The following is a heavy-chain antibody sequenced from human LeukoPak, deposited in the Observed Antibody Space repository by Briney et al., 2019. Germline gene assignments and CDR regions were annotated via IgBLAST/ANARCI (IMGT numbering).Heavy chain of an antibody. Sequence: GGSLRLSCAASGFTFSSYSMNWVRQAPGKGLEWVSSISSSSSYIYYADSVKGRFTISRDNAKNSLYLQMNSLRAEDTAVYYCARDLVVSITFDSWGQGTLVTVSS. CDR2: ISSSSSYI. CDR3: ARDLVVSITFDS. V-gene: IGHV3-21*01. J-gene: IGHJ4*02. D-gene: IGHD2-8*02. CDR1: GFTFSSYS.